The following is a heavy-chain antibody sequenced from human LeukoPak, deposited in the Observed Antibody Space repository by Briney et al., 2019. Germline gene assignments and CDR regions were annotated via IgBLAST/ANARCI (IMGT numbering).Heavy chain of an antibody. Sequence: ASVKVSCKASGGTFSSYAISWVRQAPGQGLEWMGGIIPIFGTANYAQKFQGRVTITADKSTSTAYMELSSLRSEDTAVYYCARGDYDILTGSMDPNWFDPWGQGTLVTVPS. CDR2: IIPIFGTA. CDR3: ARGDYDILTGSMDPNWFDP. J-gene: IGHJ5*02. D-gene: IGHD3-9*01. V-gene: IGHV1-69*06. CDR1: GGTFSSYA.